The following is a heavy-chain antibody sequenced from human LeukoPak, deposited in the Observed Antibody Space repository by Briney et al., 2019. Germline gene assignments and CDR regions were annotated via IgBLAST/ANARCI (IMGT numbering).Heavy chain of an antibody. V-gene: IGHV3-30-3*01. D-gene: IGHD4-17*01. CDR3: ARSNETYGDYRILLDY. CDR1: GFTFSSYA. CDR2: ISYDGSNK. Sequence: AGGSLRLSCAASGFTFSSYAMHWVRQAPGKGLEWVAVISYDGSNKYYADSVKGRFTISRDNSKNTLYLQMNSLRAEDTAVYYCARSNETYGDYRILLDYWGQGTLVTVSS. J-gene: IGHJ4*02.